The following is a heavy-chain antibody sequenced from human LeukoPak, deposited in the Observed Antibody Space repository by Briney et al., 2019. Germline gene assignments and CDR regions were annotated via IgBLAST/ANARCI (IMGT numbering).Heavy chain of an antibody. Sequence: ASVKVSCKASGYTFTGYYMHWVRQAPGQGLEWMGRINPNSGGTNYAQKFQGRVTMTRDTSISTAYMKLSRLRSDDTAVYYCTRAVYPHSHFDYWGQGTLVTVSS. V-gene: IGHV1-2*06. J-gene: IGHJ4*02. CDR3: TRAVYPHSHFDY. CDR2: INPNSGGT. CDR1: GYTFTGYY. D-gene: IGHD6-6*01.